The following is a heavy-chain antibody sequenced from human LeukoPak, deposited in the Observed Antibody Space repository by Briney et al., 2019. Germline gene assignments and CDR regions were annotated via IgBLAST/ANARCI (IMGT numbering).Heavy chain of an antibody. CDR3: ARGGDSSGYYFAYYYFDY. CDR1: GGSFSGYY. V-gene: IGHV4-34*01. Sequence: NPSETLSLTCAVYGGSFSGYYWSWIRQPPGKGLEWIGEINHSGSTNYNPSLKSRVTISVDTSKNQFSLKLSSVTAADTAVYYCARGGDSSGYYFAYYYFDYWGQGTLVTVSS. J-gene: IGHJ4*02. D-gene: IGHD3-22*01. CDR2: INHSGST.